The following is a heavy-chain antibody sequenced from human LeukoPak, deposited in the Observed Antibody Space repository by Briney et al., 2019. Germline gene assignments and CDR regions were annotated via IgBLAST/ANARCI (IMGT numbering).Heavy chain of an antibody. CDR2: IYYSGST. CDR1: GGSISSYY. D-gene: IGHD5-18*01. V-gene: IGHV4-59*12. Sequence: KPSETLSLTCTVSGGSISSYYWSWIRQPPGKGLEWIGYIYYSGSTNYNPSLKSRVTISVDTSKNQFSLELSSVTAADTAVYYCARGVAYSLDSLNYYGMDVWGQGTTVTVSS. J-gene: IGHJ6*02. CDR3: ARGVAYSLDSLNYYGMDV.